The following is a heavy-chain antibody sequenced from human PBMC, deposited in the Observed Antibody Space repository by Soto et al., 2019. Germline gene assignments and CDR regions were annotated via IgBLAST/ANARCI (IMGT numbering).Heavy chain of an antibody. Sequence: PGGSLRLSCAASGFTFSSYGMHWVRQAPGKGLEWVAVIWYDGSNKYYADSVKGRFTISRDNSKNTLYLQMNSLRAEDTAVYYCAVFSSWYPSPPHYYYYYMGVWGKGTTVTVSS. CDR1: GFTFSSYG. CDR2: IWYDGSNK. D-gene: IGHD6-13*01. V-gene: IGHV3-33*01. CDR3: AVFSSWYPSPPHYYYYYMGV. J-gene: IGHJ6*03.